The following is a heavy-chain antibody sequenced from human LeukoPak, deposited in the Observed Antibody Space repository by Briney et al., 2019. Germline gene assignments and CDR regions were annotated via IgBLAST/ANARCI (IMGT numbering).Heavy chain of an antibody. CDR2: ITGSGANT. D-gene: IGHD4-17*01. CDR1: GFTFSSYG. CDR3: AKDHLTAVTTKHFDC. Sequence: GGTLRLSCAASGFTFSSYGMSWVRQAPGKGLERVSGITGSGANTYYADSVKGRFTISRDNSKNTLYLQMNSLRAEDTALYYCAKDHLTAVTTKHFDCWGQGTLVTVSS. J-gene: IGHJ4*02. V-gene: IGHV3-23*01.